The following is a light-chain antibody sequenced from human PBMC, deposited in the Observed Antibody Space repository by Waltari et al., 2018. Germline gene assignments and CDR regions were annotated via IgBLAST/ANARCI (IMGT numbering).Light chain of an antibody. CDR3: QQYNIWPWT. CDR2: DAS. J-gene: IGKJ1*01. V-gene: IGKV3-15*01. Sequence: ELVMTQSPATLSVSPGERASLSCRASQRVSSKLAWYQQTPGQSPRLLIYDASTRAAGIPGRFSGSGSGTEFTLTISSLQSEDFAIYYCQQYNIWPWTFGQGTKVDIK. CDR1: QRVSSK.